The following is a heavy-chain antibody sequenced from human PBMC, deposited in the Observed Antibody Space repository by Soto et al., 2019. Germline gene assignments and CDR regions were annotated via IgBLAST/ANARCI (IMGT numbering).Heavy chain of an antibody. V-gene: IGHV1-46*01. J-gene: IGHJ4*02. CDR3: ARGGNIAARPLEY. CDR2: INPSGGGT. D-gene: IGHD6-6*01. CDR1: GYTFTGYY. Sequence: ASVKVSCKASGYTFTGYYMHWVRQAPGQGLEWMGIINPSGGGTNYAQKFQGRVTMTRDTSTSILYMELSSLRSDDTAVYYCARGGNIAARPLEYWGQGTLVTVSS.